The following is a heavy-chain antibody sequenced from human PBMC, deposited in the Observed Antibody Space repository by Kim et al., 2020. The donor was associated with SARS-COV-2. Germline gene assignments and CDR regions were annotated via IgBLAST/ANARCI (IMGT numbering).Heavy chain of an antibody. CDR3: ARLVVVDYYDSSGWDP. D-gene: IGHD3-22*01. Sequence: SLKGRVTISVEPSKNQFSLKLSSVTAADTAVYYCARLVVVDYYDSSGWDPWGQGTLVTVSS. J-gene: IGHJ5*02. V-gene: IGHV4-39*01.